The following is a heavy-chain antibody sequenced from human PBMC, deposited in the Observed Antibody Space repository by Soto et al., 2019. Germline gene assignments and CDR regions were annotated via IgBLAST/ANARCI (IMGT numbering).Heavy chain of an antibody. V-gene: IGHV3-23*01. J-gene: IGHJ1*01. CDR3: ANLIGSGWPGEYFQH. Sequence: GGSLRLSCAASGFTFSSYAMSWVRQAPGKGLEWVSAISGSGGSTYYADSVKDRFTISRDNSKNTLYLQMNSLRAEDTAVYYCANLIGSGWPGEYFQHWGQGTLVTVSS. CDR1: GFTFSSYA. CDR2: ISGSGGST. D-gene: IGHD6-19*01.